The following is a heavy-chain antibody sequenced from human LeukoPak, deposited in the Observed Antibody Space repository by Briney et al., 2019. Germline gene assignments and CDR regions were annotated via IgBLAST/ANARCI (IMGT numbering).Heavy chain of an antibody. CDR3: ARAPLRSNWFDP. CDR1: GDSVSSNSAA. J-gene: IGHJ5*02. Sequence: SQTLSLTCAISGDSVSSNSAAWNWIRQSPSRGLQWLGRTYYRSKWYNDYAVSVKSRITINPDTSKNQFSLQLNSATPEDTAVYYCARAPLRSNWFDPWGQGTLVTVSS. V-gene: IGHV6-1*01. CDR2: TYYRSKWYN.